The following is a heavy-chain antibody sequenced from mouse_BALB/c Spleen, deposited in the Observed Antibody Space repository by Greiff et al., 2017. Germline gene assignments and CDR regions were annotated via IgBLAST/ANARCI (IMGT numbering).Heavy chain of an antibody. J-gene: IGHJ3*01. CDR3: AREGGGFFAY. V-gene: IGHV3-6*02. D-gene: IGHD1-1*02. CDR1: GYSITSGYY. CDR2: ISYDGSN. Sequence: EVQLQESGPGLVKPSQSLSLTCSVTGYSITSGYYWNWIRQFPGNKLEWMGYISYDGSNNYNPSLKNRISITRDTSKNQFFLKLNSVTTEDTATYDCAREGGGFFAYWGQGTLVTVSA.